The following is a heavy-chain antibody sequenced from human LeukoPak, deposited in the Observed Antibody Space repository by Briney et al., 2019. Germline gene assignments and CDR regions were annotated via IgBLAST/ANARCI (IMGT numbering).Heavy chain of an antibody. CDR3: ARLPYSSGYYYFDS. CDR2: INVFNGKA. Sequence: GASVKVSFKASGYTFASYDISWGRQAPGQGPEWMGGINVFNGKANYAQSFQGRVTMTTDTSTSTAYMELRSLRSDDTAVYYCARLPYSSGYYYFDSWGQGTLVTVSS. V-gene: IGHV1-18*01. CDR1: GYTFASYD. J-gene: IGHJ4*02. D-gene: IGHD6-19*01.